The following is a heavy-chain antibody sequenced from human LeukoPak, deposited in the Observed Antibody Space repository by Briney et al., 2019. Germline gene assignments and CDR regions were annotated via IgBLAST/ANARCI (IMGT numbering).Heavy chain of an antibody. CDR3: ARALTTIGYYYGMDV. CDR1: VGFISSYY. Sequence: SETLSLTCTVSVGFISSYYWSWIRQPPGKGLEWIGYIYYSGSTNHNPSLQSRVTISVDTSKDQFSLKLSSVTAAVTAVYYCARALTTIGYYYGMDVWGQGTTVTVSS. J-gene: IGHJ6*02. V-gene: IGHV4-59*01. D-gene: IGHD4-17*01. CDR2: IYYSGST.